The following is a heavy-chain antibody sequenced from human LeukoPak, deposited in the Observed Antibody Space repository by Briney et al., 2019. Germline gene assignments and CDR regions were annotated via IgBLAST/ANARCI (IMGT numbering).Heavy chain of an antibody. CDR2: VYPSAGAT. CDR1: GYTFTDYF. CDR3: ARDADPDYDFWSGHYVRFDY. D-gene: IGHD3-3*01. J-gene: IGHJ4*02. V-gene: IGHV1-46*01. Sequence: GASVKVSCKASGYTFTDYFIHWVRQAPGQGLEYMGVVYPSAGATGYAQKFQGRVSMTTDTSTSTAYMELRSLRSDDTAVYYCARDADPDYDFWSGHYVRFDYWGQGTLVTVSS.